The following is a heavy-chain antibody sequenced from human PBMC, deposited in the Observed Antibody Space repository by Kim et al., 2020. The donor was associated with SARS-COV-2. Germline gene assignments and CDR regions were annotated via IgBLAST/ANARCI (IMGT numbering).Heavy chain of an antibody. D-gene: IGHD1-26*01. CDR2: IYYSGST. CDR1: GGSISSSSYY. V-gene: IGHV4-39*01. J-gene: IGHJ6*02. CDR3: ARHSNSGWGYYYYYGMDV. Sequence: SETLSLTCTVSGGSISSSSYYWGWIRQPPGKGLEWIGSIYYSGSTYYNPSLKSRVTISVDTSKNQFSLKLSSVTAADTAVYYCARHSNSGWGYYYYYGMDVWGQGTTVTVSS.